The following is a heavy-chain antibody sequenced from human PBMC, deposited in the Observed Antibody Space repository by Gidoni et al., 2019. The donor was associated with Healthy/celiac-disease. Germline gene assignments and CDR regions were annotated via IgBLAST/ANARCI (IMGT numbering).Heavy chain of an antibody. V-gene: IGHV1-46*01. CDR1: GYTFPSYY. Sequence: QVQLVQSGAEVKKPGAPVKVSCTASGYTFPSYYMHWVRQAPGQGLEWMGIINPSGGSTSYAQKFQGRVTMTRDTSTSTVYMELSSLRSEDTAVYYCARDSTAGIRYYYYGMDVWGQGTTVTVSS. CDR2: INPSGGST. CDR3: ARDSTAGIRYYYYGMDV. D-gene: IGHD6-19*01. J-gene: IGHJ6*02.